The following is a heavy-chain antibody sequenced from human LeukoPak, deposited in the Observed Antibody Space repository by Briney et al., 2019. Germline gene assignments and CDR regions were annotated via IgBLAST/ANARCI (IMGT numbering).Heavy chain of an antibody. V-gene: IGHV5-51*01. CDR1: GYSFSSYW. CDR2: INPGDSYI. J-gene: IGHJ4*02. CDR3: ARHSSYCSATSCFPKE. D-gene: IGHD2-15*01. Sequence: PGESLKISCKGSGYSFSSYWIGWVRQMPGKGLEWMGIINPGDSYIRYGPSFQGQITISVDKSIKTAYLQWGSLKASDTAMYYCARHSSYCSATSCFPKEWGQGTLVTVSP.